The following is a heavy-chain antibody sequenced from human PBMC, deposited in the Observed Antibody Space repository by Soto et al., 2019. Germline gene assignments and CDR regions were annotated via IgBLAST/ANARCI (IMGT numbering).Heavy chain of an antibody. CDR2: IYYSGST. Sequence: NPSETLSLTCTVSGGFISSNSYYWGWIRQPPGKGLEWIGTIYYSGSTYYNPSLKSRVTISVDTSKNQFSLRLSSVTAADTAVYYCARHYTSVTTLFYFYGMDVWGQGTTVTVSS. D-gene: IGHD4-17*01. J-gene: IGHJ6*02. V-gene: IGHV4-39*01. CDR3: ARHYTSVTTLFYFYGMDV. CDR1: GGFISSNSYY.